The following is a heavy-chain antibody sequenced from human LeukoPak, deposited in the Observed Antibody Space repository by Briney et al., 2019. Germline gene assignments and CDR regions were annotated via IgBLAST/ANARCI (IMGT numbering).Heavy chain of an antibody. CDR1: GFTFYTYG. CDR3: AKGGYCSATTCYVGKGMDD. Sequence: GGSLRLSCAASGFTFYTYGMHCVRQAPGKGLEWVAVISHDGVDKDYADSVKGRFTISRDYSKNTVSLQVNNLRAEDTAAYYCAKGGYCSATTCYVGKGMDDWGQGTLVTASS. D-gene: IGHD2-2*01. V-gene: IGHV3-30*18. CDR2: ISHDGVDK. J-gene: IGHJ4*02.